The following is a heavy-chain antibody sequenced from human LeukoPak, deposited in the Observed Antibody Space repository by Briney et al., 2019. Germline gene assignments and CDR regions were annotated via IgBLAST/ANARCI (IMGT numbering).Heavy chain of an antibody. CDR2: IIPIFGTA. CDR1: GGTFSSYA. D-gene: IGHD6-13*01. V-gene: IGHV1-69*05. CDR3: ARLSRIAAAGTADY. J-gene: IGHJ4*02. Sequence: SVKVSCKASGGTFSSYAISWVRQAPGQGLEWMGGIIPIFGTANYAQKFQGRVTITTDESTSTAYMELSSLRSKDTAVYYCARLSRIAAAGTADYWGQGTLVTVSS.